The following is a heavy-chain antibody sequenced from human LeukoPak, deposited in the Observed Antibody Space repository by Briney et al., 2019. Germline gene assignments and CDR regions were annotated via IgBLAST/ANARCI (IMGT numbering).Heavy chain of an antibody. D-gene: IGHD6-13*01. CDR2: FDPEDGET. V-gene: IGHV1-24*01. J-gene: IGHJ4*02. Sequence: ASVKVSCKVSGYTLTELSMHWARQAPGKGLEWMGGFDPEDGETIYAQKFQGRVTMTEDTSTDTAYMELSSLRSEDTAVYYSATDGGHIAAAGLPFDYWGQGTLVTVSS. CDR1: GYTLTELS. CDR3: ATDGGHIAAAGLPFDY.